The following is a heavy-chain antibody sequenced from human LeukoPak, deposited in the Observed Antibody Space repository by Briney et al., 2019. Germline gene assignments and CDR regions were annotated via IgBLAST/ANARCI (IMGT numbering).Heavy chain of an antibody. V-gene: IGHV4-61*05. CDR2: IYYSGST. D-gene: IGHD3-3*01. J-gene: IGHJ6*03. CDR1: GGSISSSSYY. Sequence: SETLSLTCTVSGGSISSSSYYWGWIRQPPGKGLEWIGYIYYSGSTNYNPSLKSRVTISVDTSKNQFSLKLSSVTAADTAVYYCARAGFLEWLSPSLRYYYYYMDVWGKGTTVTVSS. CDR3: ARAGFLEWLSPSLRYYYYYMDV.